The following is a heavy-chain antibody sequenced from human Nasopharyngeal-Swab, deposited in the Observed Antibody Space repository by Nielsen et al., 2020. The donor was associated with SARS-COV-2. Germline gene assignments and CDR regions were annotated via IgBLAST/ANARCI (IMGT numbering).Heavy chain of an antibody. D-gene: IGHD6-19*01. CDR3: ARLPSAWGRRDFDY. Sequence: GESLKISCAASGFTFSTYSMIWVRQAPAKGLEWVSWISSSVSYIYYADSVKGRFTISRDNAKNALYLQISSLRAEDTAVYYCARLPSAWGRRDFDYWGQGTLVTVSS. J-gene: IGHJ4*02. CDR2: ISSSVSYI. CDR1: GFTFSTYS. V-gene: IGHV3-21*06.